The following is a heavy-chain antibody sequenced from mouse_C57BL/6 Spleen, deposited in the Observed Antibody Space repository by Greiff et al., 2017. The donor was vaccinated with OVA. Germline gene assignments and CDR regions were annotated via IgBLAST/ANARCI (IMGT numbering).Heavy chain of an antibody. CDR1: VFTFTDYY. Sequence: EVHLVESGGGLVQPGGSLSLSCAASVFTFTDYYMSWVRHPPGKALEWFGFIRNKANGSTTEYSASVKGRFTISRDNSQSILYRQMNALRAEDSATYDGAIYGNSPYWYFDVWGTGTTVTVSS. J-gene: IGHJ1*03. D-gene: IGHD2-1*01. CDR2: IRNKANGSTT. V-gene: IGHV7-3*01. CDR3: AIYGNSPYWYFDV.